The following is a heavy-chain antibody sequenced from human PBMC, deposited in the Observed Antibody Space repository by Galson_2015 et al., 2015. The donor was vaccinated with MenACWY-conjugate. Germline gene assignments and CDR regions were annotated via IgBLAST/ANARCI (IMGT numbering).Heavy chain of an antibody. CDR2: IYPDDSDT. CDR3: ARQRTGIAAANSYYYYYMDV. Sequence: QSGAEVKKPGESLKISCKGSRSSFTGYWIGWVRQMPGKGLGWMGVIYPDDSDTRYSPSFQGQVTISADKSISTAYLQWSSLKASDTAIYYCARQRTGIAAANSYYYYYMDVWGKGTTVTVSS. D-gene: IGHD6-13*01. CDR1: RSSFTGYW. J-gene: IGHJ6*03. V-gene: IGHV5-51*01.